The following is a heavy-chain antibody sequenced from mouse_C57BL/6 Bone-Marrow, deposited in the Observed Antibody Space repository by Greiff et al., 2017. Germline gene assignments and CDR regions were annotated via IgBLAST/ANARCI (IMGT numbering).Heavy chain of an antibody. CDR2: ISYDGSN. CDR3: AREGTTVVGDY. V-gene: IGHV3-6*01. Sequence: ESGPGLVKPSQSLSLTCSVTGYSITSGYYWNWIRQFPGNKLEWMGYISYDGSNNYNPSLKNRISITRDTSKNQLFLKLNSVTTEDTATYDCAREGTTVVGDYWGQGTTLTVSS. CDR1: GYSITSGYY. D-gene: IGHD1-1*01. J-gene: IGHJ2*01.